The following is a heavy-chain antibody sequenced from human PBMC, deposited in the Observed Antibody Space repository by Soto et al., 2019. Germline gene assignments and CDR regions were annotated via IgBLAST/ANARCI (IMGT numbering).Heavy chain of an antibody. Sequence: EVQLVESGGGLVKPGGSLRLSCAASGFTFSSYSMNWVRQAPGKGLEWVSSISSSSSYIYYADSVKGRFTISRDNAKNSLYVQVNRLRAEDTAVYYCARDQPGYSYGYGVGYWGQGTLVTVSS. CDR3: ARDQPGYSYGYGVGY. D-gene: IGHD5-18*01. V-gene: IGHV3-21*01. CDR1: GFTFSSYS. CDR2: ISSSSSYI. J-gene: IGHJ4*02.